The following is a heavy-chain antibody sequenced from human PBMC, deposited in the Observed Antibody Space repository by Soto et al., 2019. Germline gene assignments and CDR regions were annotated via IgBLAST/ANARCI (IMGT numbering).Heavy chain of an antibody. J-gene: IGHJ4*02. CDR3: GRGGGGGYDSNNAHSCGLLMGTS. CDR2: IYYDGSYE. D-gene: IGHD3-22*01. V-gene: IGHV3-33*01. Sequence: GGSLRLSCAASGFIFSNYGMHWVRQAPGKGLEWVALIYYDGSYENYADSVKGRFTISRDNSKSTLWLQMSSLRVEDTAVYYCGRGGGGGYDSNNAHSCGLLMGTSWGQGTLVTDSS. CDR1: GFIFSNYG.